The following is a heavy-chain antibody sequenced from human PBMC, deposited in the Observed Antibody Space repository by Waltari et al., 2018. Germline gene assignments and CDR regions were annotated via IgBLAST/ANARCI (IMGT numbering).Heavy chain of an antibody. Sequence: QVQLQQWGAGLMKPSETLSLTCAVYGASFNGYYWGWVRQPPGKGLEWIGEINDSGNTNYNPSLKTRVSMSVDTSKNQFSLKLTSVTAADTAVYYCARHGRIRAVALIDSWGQGTLVTVSS. V-gene: IGHV4-34*01. D-gene: IGHD2-15*01. J-gene: IGHJ4*02. CDR3: ARHGRIRAVALIDS. CDR1: GASFNGYY. CDR2: INDSGNT.